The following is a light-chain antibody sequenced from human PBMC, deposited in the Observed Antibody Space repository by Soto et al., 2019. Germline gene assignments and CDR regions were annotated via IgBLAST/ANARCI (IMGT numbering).Light chain of an antibody. CDR3: QQYGSSPYT. CDR2: GAS. V-gene: IGKV3-20*01. CDR1: KSVRNNY. Sequence: EILLTQSPGTLSLSPGERSTLSCRPSKSVRNNYVAWYQQKPGQAPRLFIHGASGRATGIPDRFSGSGSGTDFTLTISRLEPEDFAVYYCQQYGSSPYTFGQGTKLEI. J-gene: IGKJ2*01.